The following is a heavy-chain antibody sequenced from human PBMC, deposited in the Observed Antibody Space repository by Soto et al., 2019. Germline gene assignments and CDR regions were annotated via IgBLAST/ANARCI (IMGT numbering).Heavy chain of an antibody. J-gene: IGHJ2*01. CDR3: RRAWIPVDSSGYVGWGVQWRYWLVDL. CDR1: GGTFSSYA. D-gene: IGHD3-22*01. CDR2: IIPIFGTA. Sequence: QVQLVQSGAEVKKPGSSVKVSCKASGGTFSSYAISWVRQAPGQGLEWMGGIIPIFGTANYAQKFQGRVTMTVDESTCTAYMGLVSMISVKSSVSYCRRAWIPVDSSGYVGWGVQWRYWLVDLRGRGPL. V-gene: IGHV1-69*12.